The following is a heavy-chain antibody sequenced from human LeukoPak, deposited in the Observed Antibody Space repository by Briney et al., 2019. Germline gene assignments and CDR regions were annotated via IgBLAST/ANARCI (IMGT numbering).Heavy chain of an antibody. CDR2: INHSGST. J-gene: IGHJ4*02. D-gene: IGHD5-24*01. V-gene: IGHV4-34*01. CDR3: ARYGMATIQFFDY. CDR1: GGSFSGYY. Sequence: SETLSLTCAVYGGSFSGYYWSWIRQPPGKGLEWIGEINHSGSTKYNPSLKSRVTISVDTSKNQFSLKLSSVTAADTAVYYCARYGMATIQFFDYWGQGTVFTVSS.